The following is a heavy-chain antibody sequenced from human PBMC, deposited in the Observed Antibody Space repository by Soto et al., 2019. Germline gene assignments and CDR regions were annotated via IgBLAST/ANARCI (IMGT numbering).Heavy chain of an antibody. CDR1: GFTFSSYG. CDR3: ARSSYCSTTSCYFADHAFDI. J-gene: IGHJ3*02. Sequence: PGGSLRLSCAASGFTFSSYGMHWVRQAPGKGLEWVAVIWYDGSNKYYADSVKGRFTISRDNSKNTLYLQMNSLRAEDTAAYYCARSSYCSTTSCYFADHAFDIWGQGTMVTVS. D-gene: IGHD2-2*01. V-gene: IGHV3-33*01. CDR2: IWYDGSNK.